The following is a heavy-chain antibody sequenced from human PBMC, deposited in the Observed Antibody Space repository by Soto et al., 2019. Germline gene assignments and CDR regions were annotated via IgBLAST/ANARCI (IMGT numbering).Heavy chain of an antibody. CDR2: IHSGGST. V-gene: IGHV3-66*01. CDR3: ARFGEYSSSWIISY. CDR1: GFTVSSNY. Sequence: EVQLVESGGGLVQPGGSLRLSCAASGFTVSSNYMSWVRQAPGKGLECVSVIHSGGSTYYADSVKGRFTISRDNSKNTLYLQMHSLRAEDTAVYYCARFGEYSSSWIISYWGQGTLVTVSS. D-gene: IGHD6-13*01. J-gene: IGHJ4*02.